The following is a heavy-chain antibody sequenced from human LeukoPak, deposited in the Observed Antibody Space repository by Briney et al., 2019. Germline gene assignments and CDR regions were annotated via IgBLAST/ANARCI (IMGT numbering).Heavy chain of an antibody. CDR2: ISWEGQTT. D-gene: IGHD3-10*01. CDR1: GFTFDDYA. V-gene: IGHV3-43*01. CDR3: TRDTDYGSATNYFDS. J-gene: IGHJ4*02. Sequence: PGGSLRLSCAASGFTFDDYAMHWVRQAPGKGLECVALISWEGQTTYYADSVRGRFTISRDNSKNSLYLQMNSLRTEDTAFYYCTRDTDYGSATNYFDSWGQGTLVSVSS.